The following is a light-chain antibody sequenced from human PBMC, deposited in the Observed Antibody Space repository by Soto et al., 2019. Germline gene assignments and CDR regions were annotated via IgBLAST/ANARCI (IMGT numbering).Light chain of an antibody. V-gene: IGKV3-15*01. CDR3: QQRSNWPWGT. CDR1: QSVSSN. J-gene: IGKJ5*01. Sequence: IVMTQSPATLSVSPWERATLSCRASQSVSSNLAWYQQKPGQAPRLLIYGASTRATGIPARFSGSGSGTDFTLTISSLEPEDFAVYYCQQRSNWPWGTFGQGTRLEIK. CDR2: GAS.